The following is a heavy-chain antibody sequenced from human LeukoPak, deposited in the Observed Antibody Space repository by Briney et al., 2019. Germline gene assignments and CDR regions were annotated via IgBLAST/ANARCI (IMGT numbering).Heavy chain of an antibody. CDR2: ISAYNGNT. Sequence: ASVKVSCKASGGTFSSYAISWVRQAPGQGLEWMGWISAYNGNTNYAQKLQGRVTMTTDTSTSTAYMELRSLRSDDTAVYYCARDLSPRVTTVTNNWFDPWGQGTLVTVSS. J-gene: IGHJ5*02. V-gene: IGHV1-18*01. CDR3: ARDLSPRVTTVTNNWFDP. D-gene: IGHD4-17*01. CDR1: GGTFSSYA.